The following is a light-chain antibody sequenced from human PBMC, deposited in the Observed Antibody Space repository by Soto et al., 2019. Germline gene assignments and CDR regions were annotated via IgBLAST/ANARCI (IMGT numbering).Light chain of an antibody. CDR2: SAS. J-gene: IGKJ4*01. CDR3: QQYHDWPPLT. Sequence: MTQSPAIVSVSPGERVILSCRASQTISSNLAWYQLKPGQPPRLLFYSASARATGTSARFSCTGSGTEFTLTISSLQSEDVAIYYCQQYHDWPPLTFGGGTKVQIK. V-gene: IGKV3-15*01. CDR1: QTISSN.